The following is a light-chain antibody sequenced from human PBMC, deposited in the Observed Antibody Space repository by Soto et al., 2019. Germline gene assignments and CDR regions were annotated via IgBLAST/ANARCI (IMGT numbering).Light chain of an antibody. CDR2: DAS. Sequence: DIQMTQSPSSLSASVGDRVTITCHASQDISNYLNWYQQKPGKAPKLLIYDASNLETGVTSRFSGSGSGTDFTLTISSLQPEDIATYYCQQYDNLPITVGPGTRLEIK. CDR3: QQYDNLPIT. V-gene: IGKV1-33*01. J-gene: IGKJ5*01. CDR1: QDISNY.